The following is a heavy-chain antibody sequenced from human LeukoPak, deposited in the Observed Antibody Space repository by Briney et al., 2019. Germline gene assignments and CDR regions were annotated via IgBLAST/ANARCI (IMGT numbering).Heavy chain of an antibody. CDR2: IYYSGST. J-gene: IGHJ6*02. CDR1: GGSISSYY. Sequence: SETLSLTCTVSGGSISSYYWSWIRQPPGKGLEWIGYIYYSGSTNYNPSLKSRVTMSVDTSKNQFSLKLSSVTAADTAVYYCARDGQLWTPYYYYGMDVWGQGTTVTVSS. V-gene: IGHV4-59*12. CDR3: ARDGQLWTPYYYYGMDV. D-gene: IGHD5-18*01.